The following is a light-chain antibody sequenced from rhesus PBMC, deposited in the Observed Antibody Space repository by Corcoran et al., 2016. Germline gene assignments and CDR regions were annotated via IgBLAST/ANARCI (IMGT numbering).Light chain of an antibody. CDR2: FAN. CDR1: QGISSY. V-gene: IGKV1-32*01. CDR3: QQYNSFPLT. J-gene: IGKJ4*01. Sequence: DIQMTQSPSSLSASVGDRVTITCRASQGISSYLNWYQQKPGKAPKLLFYFANCLESGVPSRFSGIGSATYFTLTISILQPEDFATYYCQQYNSFPLTFGGGTKVGLK.